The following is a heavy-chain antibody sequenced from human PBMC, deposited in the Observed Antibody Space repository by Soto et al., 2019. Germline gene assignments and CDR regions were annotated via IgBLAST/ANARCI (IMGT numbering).Heavy chain of an antibody. CDR2: ISGSGGST. CDR1: GFTFSSYA. V-gene: IGHV3-23*01. J-gene: IGHJ6*02. D-gene: IGHD6-19*01. CDR3: AKGLGIAVAGTQDYYYGMDV. Sequence: GGSMRLSCAASGFTFSSYAMGWVRQAPGKGLEWVSAISGSGGSTYYADSVKGRFTLSREKSKNTLYMQMNRQRTEDTAVYYCAKGLGIAVAGTQDYYYGMDVWGQGTTVTVSS.